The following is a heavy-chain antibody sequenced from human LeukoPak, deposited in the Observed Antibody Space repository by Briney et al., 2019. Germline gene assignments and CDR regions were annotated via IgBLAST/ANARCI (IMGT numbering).Heavy chain of an antibody. CDR3: ARDYTGGWNDY. CDR1: VFTLSSLW. D-gene: IGHD7-27*01. CDR2: IKEDGSEK. Sequence: PGRTLRLSCAASVFTLSSLWMSWARQAGGKGRECVAKIKEDGSEKHYVDSVQGRFTISRENARTSLYLQMNSLRADDTAVYYCARDYTGGWNDYWGQGTLVTVSS. J-gene: IGHJ4*02. V-gene: IGHV3-7*01.